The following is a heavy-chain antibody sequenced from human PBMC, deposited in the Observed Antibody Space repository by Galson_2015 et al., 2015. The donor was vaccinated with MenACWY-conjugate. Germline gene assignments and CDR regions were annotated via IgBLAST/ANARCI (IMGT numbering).Heavy chain of an antibody. J-gene: IGHJ4*02. Sequence: SLRLSCAASGLTFSSYAMSWVRQAPGKGLEWVSAISGSGGSTYYADSAKGRFTISRDNSKNTLYLQMNSLRAEDTAVYYCSKLSDYYDSSGLDYWGQGTLVTVSS. CDR2: ISGSGGST. CDR1: GLTFSSYA. V-gene: IGHV3-23*01. D-gene: IGHD3-22*01. CDR3: SKLSDYYDSSGLDY.